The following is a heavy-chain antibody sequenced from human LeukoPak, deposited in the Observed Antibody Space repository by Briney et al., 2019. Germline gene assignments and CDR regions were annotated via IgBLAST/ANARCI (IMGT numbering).Heavy chain of an antibody. V-gene: IGHV4-59*01. CDR2: IHYSGST. CDR1: GGSIGSYY. Sequence: SETLSLTCTVSGGSIGSYYWNWIRQPPGKGLEWIGYIHYSGSTNHNASFKSRVTISVDTSKNQFSLKLSSVTAADTAVYYCARDGVAGGFDYWGQGTLVTVSS. D-gene: IGHD6-19*01. CDR3: ARDGVAGGFDY. J-gene: IGHJ4*02.